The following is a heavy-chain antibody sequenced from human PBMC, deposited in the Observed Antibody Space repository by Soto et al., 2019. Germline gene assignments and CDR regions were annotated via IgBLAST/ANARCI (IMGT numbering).Heavy chain of an antibody. J-gene: IGHJ4*02. D-gene: IGHD1-26*01. CDR3: VRGGSHY. CDR1: GFTFNSYA. V-gene: IGHV3-64D*06. Sequence: EVQLVESGGGLVQPGGSLRLSCSASGFTFNSYAMHWVHQAPGKGLEFVSAIGSDGGSTYYADSVKGRFTISRDNSKYTLYLQMSSLRAEDTAVYYCVRGGSHYWGQGTLLTVSS. CDR2: IGSDGGST.